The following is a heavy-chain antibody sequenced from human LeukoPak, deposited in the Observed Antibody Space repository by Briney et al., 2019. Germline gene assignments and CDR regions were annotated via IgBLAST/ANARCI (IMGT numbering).Heavy chain of an antibody. J-gene: IGHJ5*02. CDR1: GGSISSYY. D-gene: IGHD6-13*01. CDR2: IYYSGST. V-gene: IGHV4-59*08. Sequence: SETLSLTCTVSGGSISSYYWSWIRQPPGKGLEWIGYIYYSGSTNYNPSLKSRVTISVDTSKNQFSLKLSSVTAADTAVYYCARQGVAAAGTAGWFDPWGQGTLVTVSS. CDR3: ARQGVAAAGTAGWFDP.